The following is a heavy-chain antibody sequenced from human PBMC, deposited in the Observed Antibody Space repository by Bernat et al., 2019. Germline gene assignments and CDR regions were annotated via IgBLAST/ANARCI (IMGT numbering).Heavy chain of an antibody. Sequence: EVQLLESGGGLVQPGGSLRLSCAASGFTFSSYAMSWVRQAPGKGLEWVSAISGSGGSTYYADSVKGRFTISRDNSKNTLYLQMNSLRAEDTAVYYCAQEGHHGGNLLAGYFDYWGQGTLVTVSS. J-gene: IGHJ4*02. CDR3: AQEGHHGGNLLAGYFDY. D-gene: IGHD4-23*01. V-gene: IGHV3-23*01. CDR2: ISGSGGST. CDR1: GFTFSSYA.